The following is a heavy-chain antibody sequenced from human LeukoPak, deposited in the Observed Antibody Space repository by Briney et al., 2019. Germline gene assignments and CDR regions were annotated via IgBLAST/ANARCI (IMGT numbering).Heavy chain of an antibody. CDR1: GYTFTSYG. V-gene: IGHV1-69*04. CDR3: ARDRGFGELLSEEYYFDY. CDR2: IIPILGIA. D-gene: IGHD3-10*01. J-gene: IGHJ4*02. Sequence: GASVKASCKASGYTFTSYGISGVRQAPGQGLDWMERIIPILGIANYAQKFQGRVTITADKSTSTAYMELSSLRSEDTAVYYCARDRGFGELLSEEYYFDYWGQGTLVTVSS.